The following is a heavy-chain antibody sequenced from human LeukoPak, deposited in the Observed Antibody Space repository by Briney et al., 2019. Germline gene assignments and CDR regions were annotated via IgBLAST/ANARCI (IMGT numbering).Heavy chain of an antibody. CDR1: GYSISSGYY. Sequence: SETLSLTCTVSGYSISSGYYWGWIRQPPGKGLEWIGSIYHSGSTYYNPSLKSRVTISVDTSKNQFSLKLSSVTAADTAVYYCARHVMPRVVTAIRWFDPWGQGTLVTVSS. CDR2: IYHSGST. J-gene: IGHJ5*02. D-gene: IGHD2-21*02. V-gene: IGHV4-38-2*02. CDR3: ARHVMPRVVTAIRWFDP.